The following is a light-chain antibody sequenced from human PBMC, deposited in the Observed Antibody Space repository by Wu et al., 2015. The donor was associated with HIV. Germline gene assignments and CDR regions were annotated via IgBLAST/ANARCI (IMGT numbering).Light chain of an antibody. CDR3: QQSYTSPRT. V-gene: IGKV1-39*01. Sequence: DTLMTQSPSSLSASVGARVIITCRASEDVATYVNWYQQRPVKPPKLLIYGASNLPSGVSPRFSGAGSGTDFTLTINSLQAEDFAIYYCQQSYTSPRTFGQGTKV. J-gene: IGKJ1*01. CDR2: GAS. CDR1: EDVATY.